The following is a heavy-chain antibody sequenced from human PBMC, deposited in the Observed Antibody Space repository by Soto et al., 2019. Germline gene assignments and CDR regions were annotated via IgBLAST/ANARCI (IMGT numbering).Heavy chain of an antibody. V-gene: IGHV1-69*01. J-gene: IGHJ6*02. CDR2: IIPIFGTA. CDR3: ARDLGKWQQLAAYYYYGMDV. CDR1: GGTFSSYA. D-gene: IGHD6-13*01. Sequence: QVQLVQSGAEVKKPGSSVKVSCKASGGTFSSYAISWVRQAPGQGLEWMGGIIPIFGTANYAQKLQGRVTITADESTSTAYMELSSLRSEDTAVYYCARDLGKWQQLAAYYYYGMDVWGQGTTVTVSS.